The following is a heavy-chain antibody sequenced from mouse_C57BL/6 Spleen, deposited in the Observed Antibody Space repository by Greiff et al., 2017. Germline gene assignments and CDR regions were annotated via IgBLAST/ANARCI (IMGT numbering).Heavy chain of an antibody. CDR1: GYTFTTYP. D-gene: IGHD2-3*01. J-gene: IGHJ1*03. CDR3: ARRGDYDGYYGGYFDV. V-gene: IGHV1-47*01. CDR2: FHPYNDDT. Sequence: QVQLQQSGAELVKPGASVKMSCKASGYTFTTYPIEWMKQNHGKSLEWIGNFHPYNDDTKYNEKFKGKATLTVEKSSSTVYLELSRLTSDDSAVYYCARRGDYDGYYGGYFDVWGTGTTVTVSS.